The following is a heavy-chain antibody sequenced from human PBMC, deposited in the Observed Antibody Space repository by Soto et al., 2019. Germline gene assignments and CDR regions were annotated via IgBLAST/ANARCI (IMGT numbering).Heavy chain of an antibody. CDR2: IIPILGIA. J-gene: IGHJ4*02. D-gene: IGHD2-15*01. Sequence: ASVKVSCKASGGTFSSYTISWVRQAPGQGLEWMGRIIPILGIANYAQKFQGRVTITADKSTSTAYMELSSLRSEDTAVYYCASGRRYCSGGSCYFDFDYWGQGTLVTVSS. CDR1: GGTFSSYT. CDR3: ASGRRYCSGGSCYFDFDY. V-gene: IGHV1-69*02.